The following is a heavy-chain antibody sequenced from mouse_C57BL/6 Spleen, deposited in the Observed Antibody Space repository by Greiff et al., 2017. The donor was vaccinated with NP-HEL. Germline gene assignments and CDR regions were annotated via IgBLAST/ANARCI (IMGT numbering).Heavy chain of an antibody. CDR1: GYTFTSYW. CDR3: AREGSGPLAY. CDR2: IYPSDSET. D-gene: IGHD3-2*02. Sequence: QVQLQQPGAELVRPGSSVKLSCKASGYTFTSYWMDWVKQRPGQGLEWIGNIYPSDSETHYNQKFKDKATLTVDKSSSTAYMQLSSLTSEDSAVYYCAREGSGPLAYWGQGTLVTVSA. V-gene: IGHV1-61*01. J-gene: IGHJ3*01.